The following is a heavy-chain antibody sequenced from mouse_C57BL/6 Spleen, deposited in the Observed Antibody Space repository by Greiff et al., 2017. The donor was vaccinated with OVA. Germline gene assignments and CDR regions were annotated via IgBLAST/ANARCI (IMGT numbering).Heavy chain of an antibody. D-gene: IGHD1-1*01. CDR1: GYTFTSYW. V-gene: IGHV1-55*01. CDR2: IYPGSGST. CDR3: ARDYGSSYPYYFDY. J-gene: IGHJ2*01. Sequence: QVQHQQPGAELVKPGASVKMSCKASGYTFTSYWITWVKQRPGQGLEWIGDIYPGSGSTNYNEKFKSKATLTVDKSSSTAYMQLSSLTSEDSAVYYCARDYGSSYPYYFDYWGQGTTLTVSS.